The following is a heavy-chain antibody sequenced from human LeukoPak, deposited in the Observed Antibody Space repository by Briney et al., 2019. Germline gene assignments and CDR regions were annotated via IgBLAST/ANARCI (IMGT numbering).Heavy chain of an antibody. CDR2: ISDSGGIT. CDR3: VRGYSFGPYGMDV. D-gene: IGHD2-15*01. J-gene: IGHJ6*02. CDR1: GFPFSSYA. V-gene: IGHV3-64D*09. Sequence: GGALRLSCSASGFPFSSYAMHWVRQAPGKGLEYVSSISDSGGITYYADSVKGRFTISRDNSKNTLYLQMSSLRAEDTAVYFCVRGYSFGPYGMDVWGQGTTVTVSS.